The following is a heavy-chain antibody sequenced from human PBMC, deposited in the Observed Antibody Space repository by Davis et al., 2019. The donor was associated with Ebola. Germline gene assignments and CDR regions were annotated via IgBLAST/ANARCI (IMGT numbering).Heavy chain of an antibody. D-gene: IGHD4-11*01. V-gene: IGHV4-34*01. CDR3: ARGDYNNHIDY. Sequence: PSETLSLTCDVYGGSFSGYYWSWIRQSPGKGLKWIGEIHPNGGTYYNPSLMSRVTISPDTSKNQFSLNLTSVTAADTAVYYCARGDYNNHIDYWGQGTLVTVSS. CDR2: IHPNGGT. J-gene: IGHJ4*02. CDR1: GGSFSGYY.